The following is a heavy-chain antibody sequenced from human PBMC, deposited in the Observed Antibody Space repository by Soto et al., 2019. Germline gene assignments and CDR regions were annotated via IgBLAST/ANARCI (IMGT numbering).Heavy chain of an antibody. CDR2: ISSSSSTI. CDR3: AREYYAAAGTFDY. V-gene: IGHV3-48*01. D-gene: IGHD6-13*01. Sequence: PGGSLRLSCAASGFTFSSYSMNWVRQAPGKGLEWVSYISSSSSTIYYADSVKGRFTISRDNAKNSLYLQMNSLRAEDTAVYYCAREYYAAAGTFDYWGQGTLVTVSS. CDR1: GFTFSSYS. J-gene: IGHJ4*02.